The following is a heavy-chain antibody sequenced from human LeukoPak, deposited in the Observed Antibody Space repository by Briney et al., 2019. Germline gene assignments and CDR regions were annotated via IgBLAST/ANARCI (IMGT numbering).Heavy chain of an antibody. CDR1: GFTFSDYY. Sequence: KPGGSLRLSCAASGFTFSDYYMSWIRQAPGKGLEWISYISSGGSTIYYADSVRGQFTISRDNAKKSLYLQMNSLRAEDTAVYYCARVWFEYCSSTSCLWYYYYYMDVWGKGTTVTVSS. J-gene: IGHJ6*03. D-gene: IGHD2-2*01. CDR2: ISSGGSTI. CDR3: ARVWFEYCSSTSCLWYYYYYMDV. V-gene: IGHV3-11*04.